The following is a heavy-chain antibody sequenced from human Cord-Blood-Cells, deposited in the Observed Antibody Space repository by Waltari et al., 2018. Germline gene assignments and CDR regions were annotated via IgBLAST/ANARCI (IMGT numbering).Heavy chain of an antibody. CDR2: IYYSGST. CDR1: GGPSSSHY. Sequence: QVQLQESGPGLVKPSETLSLTCTASGGPSSSHYWSWIRQPPGKGLEWIGYIYYSGSTNYNPSFKSRVTISVDTSKNQFSLKLSSVTAADTAVYYCARGRIAARFDYWGQGTLVTVSS. J-gene: IGHJ4*02. D-gene: IGHD6-6*01. V-gene: IGHV4-59*11. CDR3: ARGRIAARFDY.